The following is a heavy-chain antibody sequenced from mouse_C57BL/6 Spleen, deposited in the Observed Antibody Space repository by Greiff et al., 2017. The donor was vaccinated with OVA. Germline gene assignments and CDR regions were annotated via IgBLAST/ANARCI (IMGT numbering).Heavy chain of an antibody. J-gene: IGHJ4*01. Sequence: QVQLQQPGAELVKPGASVKMSCKASGYTFTSYWITWVKQRPGQGLEWIGDIYPGSGSTNYNEKFKSKATLTVDTSSSTAYMQLSSLTSEDSAVYDCARWRDYDDAMDYWGQGTSVTVSS. D-gene: IGHD2-4*01. V-gene: IGHV1-55*01. CDR1: GYTFTSYW. CDR3: ARWRDYDDAMDY. CDR2: IYPGSGST.